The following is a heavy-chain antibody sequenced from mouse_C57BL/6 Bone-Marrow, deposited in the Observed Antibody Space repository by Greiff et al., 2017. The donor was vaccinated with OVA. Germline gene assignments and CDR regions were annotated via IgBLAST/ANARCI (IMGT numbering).Heavy chain of an antibody. Sequence: VQLQQSGAELVRPGSSVKLSCKASGYTFTSYWMDWVKQRPGQGLEWIGNIYPSDSETHYNQKFKDKATLTVDKSSSTAYMQLSSLTSEDSAVYYCASHGSRDSRFAYWGQGTLVTVSA. CDR2: IYPSDSET. V-gene: IGHV1-61*01. CDR3: ASHGSRDSRFAY. J-gene: IGHJ3*01. D-gene: IGHD1-1*01. CDR1: GYTFTSYW.